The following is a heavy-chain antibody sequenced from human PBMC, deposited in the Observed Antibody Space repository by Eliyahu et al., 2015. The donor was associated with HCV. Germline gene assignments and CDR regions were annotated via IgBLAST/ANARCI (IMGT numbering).Heavy chain of an antibody. CDR2: ISGSGSRT. CDR3: AKASSSSSSSWYYYYGLDV. V-gene: IGHV3-23*04. CDR1: GFTFSNSG. Sequence: EVQLVESGGGLVQPGGSLRLSCAASGFTFSNSGMLWVRQPPGKGLQWVSGISGSGSRTYFADDVKGRFTISRDSSKNTVVLQMNSLRADDTAVYYCAKASSSSSSSWYYYYGLDVWGQGTTVTVFS. D-gene: IGHD6-6*01. J-gene: IGHJ6*02.